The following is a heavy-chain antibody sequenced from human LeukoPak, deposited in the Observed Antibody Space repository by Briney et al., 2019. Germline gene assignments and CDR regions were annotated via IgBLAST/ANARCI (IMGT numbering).Heavy chain of an antibody. D-gene: IGHD4-17*01. J-gene: IGHJ3*02. CDR3: AREGSYTDLRGLTFDI. CDR2: FSGSDRTT. V-gene: IGHV3-23*01. Sequence: GGSLRLSCAASGFTFSTYAMNWVRQAPGKGLDWVSAFSGSDRTTYYADSVVGRFTISRDNSKNTLYLQMDSLRAEDTAVYYCAREGSYTDLRGLTFDIWGQGTTVTVSS. CDR1: GFTFSTYA.